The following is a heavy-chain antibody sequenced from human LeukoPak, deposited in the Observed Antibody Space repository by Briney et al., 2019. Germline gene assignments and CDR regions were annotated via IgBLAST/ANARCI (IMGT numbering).Heavy chain of an antibody. CDR1: GSTFSSYD. CDR2: IGTTGDT. J-gene: IGHJ4*02. V-gene: IGHV3-13*01. CDR3: AREYRSSSGRAFDY. D-gene: IGHD6-6*01. Sequence: GGSLRLSCAASGSTFSSYDMHWVRQATGKGLEWVSAIGTTGDTFYPGSVKGRFTISRENAKNSLYLQMNSLRAGDTAVYYCAREYRSSSGRAFDYWGQGTLVTVSS.